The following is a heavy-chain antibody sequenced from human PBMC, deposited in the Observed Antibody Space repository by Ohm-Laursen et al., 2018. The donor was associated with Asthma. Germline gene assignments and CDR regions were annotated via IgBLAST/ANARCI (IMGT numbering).Heavy chain of an antibody. CDR2: ITSYSSTT. CDR3: AVRTTSAGFDV. D-gene: IGHD1-1*01. J-gene: IGHJ6*02. CDR1: GFTFSDYY. Sequence: GSLRLSCTASGFTFSDYYMSWIRQAPGKGLEWVSYITSYSSTTYYADSVKGRFTISRDNAKNSLYLQMNSLRAQDTAVYYCAVRTTSAGFDVWGQGTTVTVSS. V-gene: IGHV3-11*04.